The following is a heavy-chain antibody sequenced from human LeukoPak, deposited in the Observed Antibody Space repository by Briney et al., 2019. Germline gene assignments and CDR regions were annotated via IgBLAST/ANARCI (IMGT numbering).Heavy chain of an antibody. J-gene: IGHJ4*02. Sequence: GGSLRLSCAASGFTFSSYGMHWVRQAPGKGLEWVAFIRYDGSNKYYADSVKGRFTISRDNSKNTLHLQMNSLRAEDTAVYYCAKDDPYYYGSDSSNWGQGTLVTVSS. V-gene: IGHV3-30*02. D-gene: IGHD3-10*01. CDR1: GFTFSSYG. CDR3: AKDDPYYYGSDSSN. CDR2: IRYDGSNK.